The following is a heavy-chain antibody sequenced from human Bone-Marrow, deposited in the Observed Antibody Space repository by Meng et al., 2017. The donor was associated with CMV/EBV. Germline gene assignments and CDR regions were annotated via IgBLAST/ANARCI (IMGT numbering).Heavy chain of an antibody. CDR2: ISPYNGDT. Sequence: ASVKVSCKASEYTFTSYGINWLRQAPGQGLEWMGWISPYNGDTNYAPSLQARVTLTADTSTSTAYMDLRSQRSDDTAVYYCATGPTHENFDFWGQGTLVTVSS. D-gene: IGHD2/OR15-2a*01. V-gene: IGHV1-18*01. J-gene: IGHJ4*02. CDR3: ATGPTHENFDF. CDR1: EYTFTSYG.